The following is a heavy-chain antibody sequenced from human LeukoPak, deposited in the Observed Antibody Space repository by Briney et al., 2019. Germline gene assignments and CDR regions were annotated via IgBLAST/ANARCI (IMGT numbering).Heavy chain of an antibody. CDR2: ITGAGSST. V-gene: IGHV3-23*01. D-gene: IGHD5-18*01. Sequence: PGGSLRLSCAASGFTFKSYGMTWVRQVPGKGLEWVSSITGAGSSTKYADSVNGRFTISRDNSKNTLSLQMTGLRAEDTAVYCARKVAVAMDLDYWGQGTLVTVSS. CDR3: RKVAVAMDLDY. J-gene: IGHJ4*02. CDR1: GFTFKSYG.